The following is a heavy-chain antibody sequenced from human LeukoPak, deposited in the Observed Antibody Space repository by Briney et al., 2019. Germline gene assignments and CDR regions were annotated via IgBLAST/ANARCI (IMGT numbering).Heavy chain of an antibody. CDR1: GGSISSYY. CDR3: ESTYGDYANFDY. J-gene: IGHJ4*02. D-gene: IGHD4-17*01. Sequence: SETLSLTCTVSGGSISSYYWSWIRQPPGKGLEWIGYIYYSGSTNYNPSLKSRVTISVDTSKNQFSLKLSSVTAADTAVYYCESTYGDYANFDYWGQGTLVTVSS. CDR2: IYYSGST. V-gene: IGHV4-59*01.